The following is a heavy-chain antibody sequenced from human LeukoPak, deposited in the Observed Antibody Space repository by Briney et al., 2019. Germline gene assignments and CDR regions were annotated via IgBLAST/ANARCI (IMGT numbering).Heavy chain of an antibody. CDR1: GGSISSYY. CDR3: ARSIVARGRRGDY. CDR2: IYYSGSI. Sequence: SETLSLTCTVSGGSISSYYWSWIRQPPGKGLEWIGYIYYSGSINYNPSLKSRVTISVDTSKNQFSLKLSSVTAADTAVHYCARSIVARGRRGDYWGQGILVTVSS. D-gene: IGHD5-12*01. V-gene: IGHV4-59*08. J-gene: IGHJ4*02.